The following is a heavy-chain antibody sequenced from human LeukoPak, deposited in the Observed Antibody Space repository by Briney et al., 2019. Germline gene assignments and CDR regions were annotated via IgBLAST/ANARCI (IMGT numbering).Heavy chain of an antibody. V-gene: IGHV4-39*01. CDR3: ARRTIATIDY. CDR1: GGSISSSSYY. CDR2: IYYSGNT. Sequence: KPSETLSLTCTVSGGSISSSSYYWGWIRQPPGKGLEWMGSIYYSGNTYYNPSLKSRVTISVDTSKNQFSLKLSSVTAADTAVYYCARRTIATIDYWGQGTLVTVSS. J-gene: IGHJ4*02. D-gene: IGHD6-13*01.